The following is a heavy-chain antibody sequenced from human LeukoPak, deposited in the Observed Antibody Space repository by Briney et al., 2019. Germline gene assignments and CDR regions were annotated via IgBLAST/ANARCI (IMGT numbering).Heavy chain of an antibody. CDR2: IYYTGNT. CDR3: ATLAGYIYGVTSDF. J-gene: IGHJ4*02. D-gene: IGHD5-18*01. CDR1: ADSISSFY. Sequence: PSETLSLTCTVSADSISSFYWSWIRQPPGEGLEWIGYIYYTGNTNYNPSLKSRVTISVDTSRNQFSLKLTSVTAADTAVYYCATLAGYIYGVTSDFWGQGTLVTVSS. V-gene: IGHV4-59*08.